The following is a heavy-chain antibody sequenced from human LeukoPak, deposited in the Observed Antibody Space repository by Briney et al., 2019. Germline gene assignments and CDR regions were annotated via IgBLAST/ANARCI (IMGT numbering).Heavy chain of an antibody. CDR1: GFTFSSYW. V-gene: IGHV3-7*04. Sequence: GGSLRLSCVASGFTFSSYWMSWVRQAPGKGLEWVANIKQDGSEKYYVDSVKGRFTISRDNAKNTEYLQMNSLRAEDTAVYYCARGDYYDSSGYNYYYYYMDVWGKGTTVTISS. J-gene: IGHJ6*03. D-gene: IGHD3-22*01. CDR3: ARGDYYDSSGYNYYYYYMDV. CDR2: IKQDGSEK.